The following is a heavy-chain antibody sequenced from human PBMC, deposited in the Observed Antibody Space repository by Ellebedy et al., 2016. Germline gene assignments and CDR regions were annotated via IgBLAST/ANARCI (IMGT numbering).Heavy chain of an antibody. CDR1: GFTVSTNY. CDR2: IYSGGST. J-gene: IGHJ6*03. CDR3: AREVVVPEDYYFYMDV. V-gene: IGHV3-53*01. D-gene: IGHD2-2*01. Sequence: GESLKISXAASGFTVSTNYMSWVRQAPGKGLEWVSVIYSGGSTYYADSVKGRFTISRDYSSNTLYLQMTSLRAEDTAVYYCAREVVVPEDYYFYMDVWGKGTTVTVSS.